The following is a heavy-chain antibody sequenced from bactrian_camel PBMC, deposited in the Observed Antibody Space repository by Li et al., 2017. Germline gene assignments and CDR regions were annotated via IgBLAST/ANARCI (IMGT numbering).Heavy chain of an antibody. CDR2: IGSDARI. CDR3: ASRRGIVVGYVERPYKY. D-gene: IGHD5*01. Sequence: HVQLVESGGDLVQPGGSLRLSCAAPGNTVSRHCMGWFRQAPGKEREGVAAIGSDARIRYADSVKGRFTISRDNAKNTVYLQMNSLKSEDTALYYCASRRGIVVGYVERPYKYWGQGTQVTVS. CDR1: GNTVSRHC. V-gene: IGHV3S53*01. J-gene: IGHJ4*01.